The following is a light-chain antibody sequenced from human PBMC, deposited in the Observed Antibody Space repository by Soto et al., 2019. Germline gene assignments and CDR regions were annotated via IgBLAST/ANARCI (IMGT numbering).Light chain of an antibody. V-gene: IGLV4-69*01. CDR1: SGHSNYA. Sequence: QSVLTQSPSASASLGASVKLTCTLSSGHSNYAIAWHQQQSEKGPRYLMKLNSDGSHSQGDGIPDRFSGSSSGAERYLTIASLQSEDEADDYCQTWGSGIVVFGGGTKVTVL. J-gene: IGLJ2*01. CDR3: QTWGSGIVV. CDR2: LNSDGSH.